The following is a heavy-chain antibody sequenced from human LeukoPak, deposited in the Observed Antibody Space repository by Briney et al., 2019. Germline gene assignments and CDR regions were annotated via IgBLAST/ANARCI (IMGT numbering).Heavy chain of an antibody. Sequence: ASVKVSCKASGYTFTGYYMHWVRQAPGQGLEWMGWINPNSGGTNYAQKFQGRVTMTRDTSISTAYMELSRLRSDDTAVYYCARAPQGYRSWELEYAFDIWGQGTMVTVSS. CDR1: GYTFTGYY. J-gene: IGHJ3*02. D-gene: IGHD1-26*01. CDR2: INPNSGGT. V-gene: IGHV1-2*02. CDR3: ARAPQGYRSWELEYAFDI.